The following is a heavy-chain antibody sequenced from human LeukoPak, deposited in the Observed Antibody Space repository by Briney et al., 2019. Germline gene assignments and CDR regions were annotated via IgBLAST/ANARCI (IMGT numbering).Heavy chain of an antibody. D-gene: IGHD1-26*01. Sequence: EASVKVSCKASGGTFSSYAIGWVRQAPGQGLEWMGGIIPIFGTANYAQKFQGRVTITADESTSTAYMELSSLRSEDTAVYYCARAGSGSDTFDYWGQGTLVTVSS. CDR3: ARAGSGSDTFDY. J-gene: IGHJ4*02. CDR2: IIPIFGTA. CDR1: GGTFSSYA. V-gene: IGHV1-69*01.